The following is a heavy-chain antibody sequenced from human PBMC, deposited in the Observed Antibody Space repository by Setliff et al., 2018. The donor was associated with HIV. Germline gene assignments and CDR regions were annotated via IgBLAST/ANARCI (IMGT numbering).Heavy chain of an antibody. CDR1: GFSFGSYW. CDR3: ATQTGFYNSHWYDY. J-gene: IGHJ4*02. V-gene: IGHV3-7*01. Sequence: GSLRLSCAASGFSFGSYWMSWVRQAPGKGLEWVANVKQDGSDKYYIESVKGRFTIFRDNAKNSVFLQMNSLRAEDTGVYYCATQTGFYNSHWYDYWGQGTMVTVSS. CDR2: VKQDGSDK. D-gene: IGHD6-13*01.